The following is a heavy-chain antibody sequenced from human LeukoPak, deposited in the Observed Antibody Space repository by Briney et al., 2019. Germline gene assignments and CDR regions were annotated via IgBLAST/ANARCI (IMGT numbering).Heavy chain of an antibody. CDR2: ITPMYGTT. Sequence: SVKVSRNASGGTFSKYTINWVRQAPGQGPEWMGGITPMYGTTNYARKFQGRVTITADESSRTAYMELTSLRSEDTAVYYCAREEAYYYYMDVWGKGTTVTVSS. J-gene: IGHJ6*03. V-gene: IGHV1-69*13. CDR3: AREEAYYYYMDV. CDR1: GGTFSKYT.